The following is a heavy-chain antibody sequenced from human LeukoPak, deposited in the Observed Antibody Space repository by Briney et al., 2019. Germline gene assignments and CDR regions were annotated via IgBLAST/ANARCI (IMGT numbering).Heavy chain of an antibody. V-gene: IGHV4-39*01. CDR1: GGSISSSSYY. CDR2: IYYSGST. J-gene: IGHJ4*02. CDR3: ASSGPLMDSITTAC. Sequence: PSETLSLTCTVSGGSISSSSYYWGWIRQPPGKGLEWIGSIYYSGSTYYNPSLKSRVTISVDTSKNQFSLKLSSVTAADTAVYYCASSGPLMDSITTACWGQGTLVTVSS. D-gene: IGHD1-20*01.